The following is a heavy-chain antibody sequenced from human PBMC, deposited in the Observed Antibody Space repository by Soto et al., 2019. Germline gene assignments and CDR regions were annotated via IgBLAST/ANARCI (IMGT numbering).Heavy chain of an antibody. Sequence: QVQLQESGPGLVKPSGTLSLTCAVSGGSISSSNWWSWVRQPPGKGLEWIGEIYHSGSTNYNPSLKSRVTISVAKSKSQVSLKLSSVTAADTAVYYCAGWIQLQQYYYYGMDVWGQGTTVTVSS. J-gene: IGHJ6*02. CDR2: IYHSGST. V-gene: IGHV4-4*02. D-gene: IGHD5-18*01. CDR1: GGSISSSNW. CDR3: AGWIQLQQYYYYGMDV.